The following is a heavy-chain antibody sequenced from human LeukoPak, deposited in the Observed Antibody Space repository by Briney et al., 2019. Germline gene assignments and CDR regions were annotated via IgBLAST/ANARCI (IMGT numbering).Heavy chain of an antibody. D-gene: IGHD3-10*01. CDR3: ARVPGSGSYYGDPYFDY. V-gene: IGHV1-69*06. CDR1: GGTSSSYA. CDR2: IIPIFGTA. Sequence: GASVKVSCKASGGTSSSYAISWVRQAPGQGLEWMGGIIPIFGTANYAQKFQGRVTITADKSTSTAYMELSSLRSEDTAVYYCARVPGSGSYYGDPYFDYWGQGTLVTVSS. J-gene: IGHJ4*02.